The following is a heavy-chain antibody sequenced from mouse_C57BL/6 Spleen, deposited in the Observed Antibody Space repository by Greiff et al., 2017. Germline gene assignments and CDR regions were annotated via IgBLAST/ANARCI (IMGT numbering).Heavy chain of an antibody. CDR2: IYPRDGSP. CDR3: ARDYGSSPAWFAY. V-gene: IGHV1-85*01. J-gene: IGHJ3*01. CDR1: GYTFTSYD. Sequence: QVQLKQSGPELVKPGASVKLSCKASGYTFTSYDINWVKQRPGQGLEWIGWIYPRDGSPKYNEKFKGKATLTVDTSSSTAYMELHSLTSEDSAVYFCARDYGSSPAWFAYWGQGTLVTVSA. D-gene: IGHD1-1*01.